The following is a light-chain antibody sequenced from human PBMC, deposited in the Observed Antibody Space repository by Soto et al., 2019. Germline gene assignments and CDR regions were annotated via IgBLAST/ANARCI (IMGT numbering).Light chain of an antibody. V-gene: IGLV3-1*01. CDR3: QAWDSSFYV. CDR1: KLGDKY. J-gene: IGLJ1*01. Sequence: SYELTQPPSVSVSPGQTASITCSGDKLGDKYACWYQQKPGQSPVLVIYQDSKRPSGIPERFSGSNSGNTANLTISGTQAMDEADYYCQAWDSSFYVFGTGTKLTVL. CDR2: QDS.